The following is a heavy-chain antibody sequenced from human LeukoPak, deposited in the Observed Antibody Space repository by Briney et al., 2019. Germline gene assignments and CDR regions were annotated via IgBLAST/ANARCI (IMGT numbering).Heavy chain of an antibody. D-gene: IGHD6-6*01. J-gene: IGHJ3*02. CDR1: GFTFSSYW. CDR2: ISTDGSST. Sequence: SGGSLRLSSAASGFTFSSYWMHWVRQAPGKGLVWVSRISTDGSSTNSADSVKGRFTISRDNAKNTLYLQMNSLRAEDTAVYYCVREYSSSSGRAFDIWGQGTMVTVSP. CDR3: VREYSSSSGRAFDI. V-gene: IGHV3-74*01.